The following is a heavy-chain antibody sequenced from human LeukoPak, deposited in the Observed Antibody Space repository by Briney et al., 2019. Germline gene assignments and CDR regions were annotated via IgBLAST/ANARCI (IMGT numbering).Heavy chain of an antibody. Sequence: GGSLRLSCATSGFTFSSYSMNWVRQAPGKGLEWVSYITSSSNIIYYADSVKGRFTISRDNAKNSLYLQMNSLRAEDSAVYYCARARTTYYYDSSSGYWGQGTLVTVSS. V-gene: IGHV3-48*04. J-gene: IGHJ4*02. CDR1: GFTFSSYS. CDR3: ARARTTYYYDSSSGY. D-gene: IGHD3-22*01. CDR2: ITSSSNII.